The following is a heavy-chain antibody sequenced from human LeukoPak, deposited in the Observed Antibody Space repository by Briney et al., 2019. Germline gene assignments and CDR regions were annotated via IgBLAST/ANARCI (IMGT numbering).Heavy chain of an antibody. Sequence: ASVKVSCTASGGTFSSYAISWVRQAPGQGLEWMGRIIPIFGTSNYAQRFQGRVTITTDESTSTAYMELSSLRSEDTAVYYCARENLGVLSLHLAGASFWLDPWGQGTLVTVSS. V-gene: IGHV1-69*05. J-gene: IGHJ5*02. CDR1: GGTFSSYA. D-gene: IGHD2-2*01. CDR2: IIPIFGTS. CDR3: ARENLGVLSLHLAGASFWLDP.